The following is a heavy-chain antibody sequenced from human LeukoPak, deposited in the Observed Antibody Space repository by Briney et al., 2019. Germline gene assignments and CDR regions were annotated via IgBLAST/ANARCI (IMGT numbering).Heavy chain of an antibody. Sequence: PGGSLRLSCAASGFSFSNYSMIWVRQAPGKGLEWVAVIPYDGSNKYYADSVKGRFTISRENSKNRLYLQMNSLRAEDTAVYYCARAEGYGGELDSWGQGTLVTVSS. CDR1: GFSFSNYS. V-gene: IGHV3-30*13. J-gene: IGHJ4*02. CDR2: IPYDGSNK. CDR3: ARAEGYGGELDS. D-gene: IGHD4-23*01.